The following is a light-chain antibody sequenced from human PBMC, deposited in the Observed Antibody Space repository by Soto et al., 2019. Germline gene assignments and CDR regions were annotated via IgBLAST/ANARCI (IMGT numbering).Light chain of an antibody. CDR1: QTVSSVH. J-gene: IGKJ1*01. CDR2: GAS. V-gene: IGKV3-20*01. Sequence: EIVLTQSPGTLSLSPGERASLSCRASQTVSSVHLAWYQHKPGQAPRLLIYGASRRATGVPDRFSGSGSGTDFTLTISRLEPEDFAVYYCQQYDNSLWTFGQGTKVDI. CDR3: QQYDNSLWT.